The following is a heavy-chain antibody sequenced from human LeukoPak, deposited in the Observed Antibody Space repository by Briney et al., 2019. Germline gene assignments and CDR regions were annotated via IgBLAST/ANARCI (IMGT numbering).Heavy chain of an antibody. Sequence: GASVKVSCKASGGTFSSYAISWVRQAPGQGLEWMGGIIPIFGTANYAQKFQGRVTITADESTSTAYMELSSLRSEDTAVYYCASTIKNLKDIVVVPAAYYFDYWGQGTLVTVSS. CDR2: IIPIFGTA. CDR3: ASTIKNLKDIVVVPAAYYFDY. D-gene: IGHD2-2*01. V-gene: IGHV1-69*01. CDR1: GGTFSSYA. J-gene: IGHJ4*02.